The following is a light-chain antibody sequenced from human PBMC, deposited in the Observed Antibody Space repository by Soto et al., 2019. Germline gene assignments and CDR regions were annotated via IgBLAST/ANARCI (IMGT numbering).Light chain of an antibody. CDR2: EVT. CDR3: SAYTARSTLV. J-gene: IGLJ3*02. Sequence: QSVLTQPPSASGSPGRSVTISCTGTSSDVGGYDYVSWFQQHPGKAPKLIIYEVTKRPSGVPDRFSASKSGNTASLTISGLQPEDEGDYYCSAYTARSTLVFGGGTKLTVL. V-gene: IGLV2-8*01. CDR1: SSDVGGYDY.